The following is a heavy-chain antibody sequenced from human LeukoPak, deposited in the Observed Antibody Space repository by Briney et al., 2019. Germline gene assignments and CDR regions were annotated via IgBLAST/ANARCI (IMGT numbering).Heavy chain of an antibody. CDR2: IYYSGST. CDR1: GGSISSYY. V-gene: IGHV4-59*01. Sequence: SETLSLTCTVSGGSISSYYWSWIRQPPGKGLEWIGYIYYSGSTNYNPSLKSRVTISVDTSKNQFSLKLSSVTAADTAVYYCAKDMREDYYYYMDVWGKGTTVTVSS. D-gene: IGHD3-16*01. CDR3: AKDMREDYYYYMDV. J-gene: IGHJ6*03.